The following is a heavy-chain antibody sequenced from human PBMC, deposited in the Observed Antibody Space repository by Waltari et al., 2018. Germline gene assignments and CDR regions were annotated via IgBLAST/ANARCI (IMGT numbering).Heavy chain of an antibody. D-gene: IGHD3-22*01. J-gene: IGHJ4*02. CDR1: GYTFTDYY. CDR3: ATGFQTYEYDSSAFYLR. CDR2: IKPKSGGV. V-gene: IGHV1-2*02. Sequence: QVQLVQSGAEVKKPGASVKVSCQTSGYTFTDYYIHWVRQAPGPGLEWMGWIKPKSGGVKYAQKVQDRVTMTRDTSINTAYLELGRLKSDDTAVFFCATGFQTYEYDSSAFYLRWGQGTLVNVSS.